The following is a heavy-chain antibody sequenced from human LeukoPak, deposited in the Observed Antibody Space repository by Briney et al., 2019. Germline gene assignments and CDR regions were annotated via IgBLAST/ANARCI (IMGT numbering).Heavy chain of an antibody. CDR1: GGSISSGGYY. Sequence: SETLSLTCTVSGGSISSGGYYWSWIHQHPRTGLEWIVYIYYSGSTYYNPSLKSRVTISLDTPKNQFSLKLSSVTAADTAVYYCARSLNVDTAMAAYFDYWGQGTLVTVSS. D-gene: IGHD5-18*01. CDR3: ARSLNVDTAMAAYFDY. CDR2: IYYSGST. J-gene: IGHJ4*02. V-gene: IGHV4-31*03.